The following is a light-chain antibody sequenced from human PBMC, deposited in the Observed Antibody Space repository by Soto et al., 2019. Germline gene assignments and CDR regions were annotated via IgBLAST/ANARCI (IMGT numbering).Light chain of an antibody. Sequence: DIQMTQSPSSLSASVGDRVTLTCQASHDIRDHLNWYQQKPGKPPKLLIYDASNLQTGVPSRFSGSGSGTDFTFTISSLQPEDIATYFCHQYDNLSQTFGPGTRLEI. CDR1: HDIRDH. V-gene: IGKV1-33*01. CDR2: DAS. J-gene: IGKJ5*01. CDR3: HQYDNLSQT.